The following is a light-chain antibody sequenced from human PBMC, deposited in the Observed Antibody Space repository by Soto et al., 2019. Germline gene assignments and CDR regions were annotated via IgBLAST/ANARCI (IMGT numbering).Light chain of an antibody. Sequence: DIQMTQSPSVLSASVGDRVTITCRASQSTGKHLNWYQQKPGKAPKFLIYGASTLQSGVPSRFTGSGSGTDFTLTVNSLQAEDFATYYCQQGYSSPATFGQGTRLE. CDR1: QSTGKH. J-gene: IGKJ5*01. CDR2: GAS. CDR3: QQGYSSPAT. V-gene: IGKV1-39*01.